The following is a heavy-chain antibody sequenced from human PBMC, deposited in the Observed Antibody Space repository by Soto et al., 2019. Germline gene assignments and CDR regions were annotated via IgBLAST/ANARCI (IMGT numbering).Heavy chain of an antibody. J-gene: IGHJ3*02. CDR3: ASPDPAEVRYAFDI. CDR1: GESVSSDSYY. Sequence: QVQLQESGPGLVKPSETLSLTCTVSGESVSSDSYYWTWIRQPPGKGMEWIGYISNTGITESNPSLKSRVTISIDQPKNHFSVKMTSVTAADTAVYYCASPDPAEVRYAFDIWGQGAMVTVSS. CDR2: ISNTGIT. V-gene: IGHV4-61*03. D-gene: IGHD2-2*01.